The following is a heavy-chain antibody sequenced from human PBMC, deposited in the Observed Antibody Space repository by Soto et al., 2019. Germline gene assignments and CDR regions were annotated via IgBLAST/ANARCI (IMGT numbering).Heavy chain of an antibody. CDR1: GFTFRRDW. CDR3: SGGVGDAG. J-gene: IGHJ4*02. D-gene: IGHD1-26*01. CDR2: TNQDGSEK. V-gene: IGHV3-7*04. Sequence: EEQLVESGGGLVQPGGSLRLSCAVSGFTFRRDWMNWVRQAPGKGLEWVAHTNQDGSEKYYVDSVKGRFTIFRDNAKNSLYLQMNSLRAEDPAVYYCSGGVGDAGWGQGTLVTVSS.